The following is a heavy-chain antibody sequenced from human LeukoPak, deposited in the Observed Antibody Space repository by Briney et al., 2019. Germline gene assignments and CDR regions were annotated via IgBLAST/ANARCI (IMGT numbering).Heavy chain of an antibody. Sequence: GGSLRLSCAASGFTFSNYEMHWVRQAPGKGLEWVSYISSSGSDIYYADSVKGRFTISRDNAKNSLYLQMNSLRAEDTAVYYCARDRKGGNIVATNRRATSFTRGYYFDYWGQGTLVTVSS. CDR2: ISSSGSDI. D-gene: IGHD5-12*01. V-gene: IGHV3-48*03. CDR3: ARDRKGGNIVATNRRATSFTRGYYFDY. CDR1: GFTFSNYE. J-gene: IGHJ4*02.